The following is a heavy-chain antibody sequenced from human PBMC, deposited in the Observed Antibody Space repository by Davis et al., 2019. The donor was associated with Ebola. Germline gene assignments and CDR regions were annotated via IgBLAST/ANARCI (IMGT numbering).Heavy chain of an antibody. V-gene: IGHV3-23*01. D-gene: IGHD3-22*01. CDR3: ARGYYDSTGNRYFDF. CDR1: GFVFRNYV. CDR2: LGTSADT. Sequence: GESLKISCAASGFVFRNYVMSWVRQAPGKGLEWVSTLGTSADTYYADSVKGRFTIPRDNSKNTLYLQINSLRAEDTAVYYCARGYYDSTGNRYFDFWGRGTLVTVSS. J-gene: IGHJ2*01.